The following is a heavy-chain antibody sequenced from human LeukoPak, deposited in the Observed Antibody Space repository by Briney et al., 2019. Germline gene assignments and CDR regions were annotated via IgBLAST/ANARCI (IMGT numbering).Heavy chain of an antibody. D-gene: IGHD6-19*01. CDR3: ARDGAYSSGWYGYYYYYMDV. CDR2: ISYDGSNK. J-gene: IGHJ6*03. CDR1: GFTFSSYA. V-gene: IGHV3-30*04. Sequence: GGSLRLSCAASGFTFSSYAMHWVRQAPGKGLEWVAVISYDGSNKYYADSVKGRFTISRDNSKNTLYLQMNSLRAEDTAVYYCARDGAYSSGWYGYYYYYMDVWGKGTTVTVSS.